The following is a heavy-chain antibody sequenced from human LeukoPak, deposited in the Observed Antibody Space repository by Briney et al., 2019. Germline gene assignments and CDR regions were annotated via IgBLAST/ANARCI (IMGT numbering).Heavy chain of an antibody. V-gene: IGHV3-7*03. CDR3: ARAGSGWYHYYYYMDV. CDR2: INQDGTEK. Sequence: GGSLRLSCAASGFSFSTYWMSWVRQAPGKGLEWVANINQDGTEKYYVDSVKGRFTVSRDYTKNSLYLQMNNLRAEDTAVYYCARAGSGWYHYYYYMDVWGKGTTVTISS. CDR1: GFSFSTYW. D-gene: IGHD6-19*01. J-gene: IGHJ6*03.